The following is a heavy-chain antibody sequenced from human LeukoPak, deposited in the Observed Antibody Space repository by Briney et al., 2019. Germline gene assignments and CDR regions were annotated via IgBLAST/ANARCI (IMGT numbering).Heavy chain of an antibody. J-gene: IGHJ4*02. D-gene: IGHD6-13*01. CDR2: IYYSGST. CDR1: GGSISSSSYY. V-gene: IGHV4-39*01. CDR3: ASTPRFTAAGTFDY. Sequence: KPSETLSLTCTVSGGSISSSSYYWGWIRQPPGKGLEWIGSIYYSGSTYYNPSLKSRVTISVDTSKNQFSLKLSSVTAADTAVYYCASTPRFTAAGTFDYWGQGTLVTVSS.